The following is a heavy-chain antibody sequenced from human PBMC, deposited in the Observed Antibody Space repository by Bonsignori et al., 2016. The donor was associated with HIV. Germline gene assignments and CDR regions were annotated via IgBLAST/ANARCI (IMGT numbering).Heavy chain of an antibody. CDR3: ARDDTLTPRFNFDY. J-gene: IGHJ4*02. CDR2: ISASSGTI. D-gene: IGHD3-9*01. V-gene: IGHV3-48*02. Sequence: WIRQPPGKGLEWLSYISASSGTIYYADSVKGRFTISRDNAKNSLYLQMNGLRDDDTAVYYCARDDTLTPRFNFDYWGQGTLVTVSS.